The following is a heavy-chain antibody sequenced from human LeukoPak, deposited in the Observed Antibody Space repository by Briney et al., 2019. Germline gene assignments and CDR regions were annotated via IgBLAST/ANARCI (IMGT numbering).Heavy chain of an antibody. D-gene: IGHD1-26*01. Sequence: PSETLSLTCAVYGGSFSGYYWSWIRQPPGKGLEWIGEINHSGSTNYNPALKSRVTISVDTSKTQFSLKLSSVTAEDTAVYYCARVAGGVSGSFDSWGHGNLVTVSS. CDR3: ARVAGGVSGSFDS. J-gene: IGHJ4*01. CDR2: INHSGST. V-gene: IGHV4-34*01. CDR1: GGSFSGYY.